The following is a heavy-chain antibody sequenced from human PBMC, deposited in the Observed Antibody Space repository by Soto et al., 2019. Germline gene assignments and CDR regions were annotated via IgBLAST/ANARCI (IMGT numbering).Heavy chain of an antibody. V-gene: IGHV4-31*03. D-gene: IGHD3-9*01. CDR3: ASRHYDILTGYSGFDP. CDR2: IYYSGRT. CDR1: DGSISSGGYY. Sequence: SETLSLTCTVSDGSISSGGYYWSWLRQHPGKGLEWIGYIYYSGRTYYNPSLKSRVTISVDTSKNQFSLKLTSVTAADTAVYYCASRHYDILTGYSGFDPWGQG. J-gene: IGHJ5*02.